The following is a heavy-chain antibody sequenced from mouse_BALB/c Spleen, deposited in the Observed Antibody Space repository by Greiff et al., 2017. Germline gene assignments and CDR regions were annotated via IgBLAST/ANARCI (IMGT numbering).Heavy chain of an antibody. D-gene: IGHD2-1*01. CDR3: ARSGGNYYFDY. CDR2: ILPGSGST. V-gene: IGHV1-9*01. J-gene: IGHJ2*01. CDR1: GYTFSSYW. Sequence: VQLVESGAELMKPGASVKISCKATGYTFSSYWIEWVKQRPGHGLEWIGEILPGSGSTNYNEKFKGKATFTADTSSNTAYMQLSSLTSEDSAVYYCARSGGNYYFDYWGQGTTLTVSS.